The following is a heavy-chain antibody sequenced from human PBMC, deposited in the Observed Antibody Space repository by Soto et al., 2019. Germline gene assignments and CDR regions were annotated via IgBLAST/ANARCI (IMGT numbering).Heavy chain of an antibody. J-gene: IGHJ4*02. CDR2: IYDSGSP. V-gene: IGHV4-59*01. D-gene: IGHD1-26*01. Sequence: SETLSLTSTISGGSISVYYWSWIRQPPGQALEWIGYIYDSGSPYYNPSLRSRVIISADTSKNQISLKLTSATAADTAVYYCARGVGSSPPRYWGRGTLVTVSS. CDR3: ARGVGSSPPRY. CDR1: GGSISVYY.